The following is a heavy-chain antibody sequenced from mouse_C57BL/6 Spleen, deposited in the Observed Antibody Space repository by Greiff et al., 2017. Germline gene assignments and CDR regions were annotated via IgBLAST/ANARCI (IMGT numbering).Heavy chain of an antibody. V-gene: IGHV3-6*01. D-gene: IGHD2-1*01. J-gene: IGHJ1*03. CDR3: ARGGSDYGNYDWYFDV. CDR2: ISYDGSN. CDR1: GYSITSGYY. Sequence: EVQLQQSGPGLVKPSQSLSLTCSVTGYSITSGYYWNWIRQFPGNKLEWMGYISYDGSNNYNPSLKNRISITRDTSKNQFFLKLNSVTTEDTATYYCARGGSDYGNYDWYFDVWGTGTTVTVSS.